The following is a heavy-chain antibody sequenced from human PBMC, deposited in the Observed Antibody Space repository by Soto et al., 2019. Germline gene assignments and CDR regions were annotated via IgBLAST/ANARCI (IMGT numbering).Heavy chain of an antibody. CDR1: GFTFSSYG. CDR2: IWYDGSNK. V-gene: IGHV3-33*01. CDR3: ARDSYCSGGSCYPGFLDY. J-gene: IGHJ4*02. D-gene: IGHD2-15*01. Sequence: GGSLRLSCAASGFTFSSYGMHWVRQAPGKGLEWVALIWYDGSNKYYADSVKGRFTISRDNSKNTLYLQMNSLRAEDTAVYYCARDSYCSGGSCYPGFLDYWGQGTLVTVSS.